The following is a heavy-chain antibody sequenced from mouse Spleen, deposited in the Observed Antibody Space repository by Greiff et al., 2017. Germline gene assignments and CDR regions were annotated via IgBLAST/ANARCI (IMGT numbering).Heavy chain of an antibody. CDR1: GYTFTDYN. CDR3: ARLHYYGSSYWYFDV. V-gene: IGHV1-18*01. CDR2: INPNNGGT. J-gene: IGHJ1*01. D-gene: IGHD1-1*01. Sequence: VQLKQSGPELVKPGASVKIPCKASGYTFTDYNMDWVKQSHGKSLEWIGDINPNNGGTIYNQKFKGKATLTVDKSSSTAYMELRSLTSEDTAVYYCARLHYYGSSYWYFDVWGAGTTVTVSS.